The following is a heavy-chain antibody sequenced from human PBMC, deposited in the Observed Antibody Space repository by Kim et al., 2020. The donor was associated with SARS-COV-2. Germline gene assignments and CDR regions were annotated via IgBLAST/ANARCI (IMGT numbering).Heavy chain of an antibody. D-gene: IGHD3-3*01. CDR2: IYTGGSI. CDR1: GFTVSSNY. V-gene: IGHV3-53*04. J-gene: IGHJ6*01. CDR3: ARENYDFWSGNHYGMDV. Sequence: GGSLRLSCAASGFTVSSNYMSWVRQAPGKGLEWVSIIYTGGSIYYADSVKGRFTISRHNSKNTLYLQMNSLRVEDTAVYYCARENYDFWSGNHYGMDVWG.